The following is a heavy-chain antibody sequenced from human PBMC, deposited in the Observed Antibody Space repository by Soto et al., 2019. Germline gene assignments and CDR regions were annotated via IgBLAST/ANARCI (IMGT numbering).Heavy chain of an antibody. CDR3: ASHDPGARFDP. D-gene: IGHD1-1*01. CDR2: INPNTGAT. CDR1: RYIFTAYF. J-gene: IGHJ5*02. Sequence: QVQLVQSGAEVKKPGASVKVSCKAPRYIFTAYFMHWVRQAPGQGHEWMGWINPNTGATHYGLSFQGRVTMTRDTSISTAYMELSSLRSDDTAVYYCASHDPGARFDPWGQGTLVIVSS. V-gene: IGHV1-2*02.